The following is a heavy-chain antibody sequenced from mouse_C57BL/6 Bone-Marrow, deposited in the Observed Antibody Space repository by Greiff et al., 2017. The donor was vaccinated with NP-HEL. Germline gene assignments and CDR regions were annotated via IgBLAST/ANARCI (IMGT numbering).Heavy chain of an antibody. V-gene: IGHV5-15*01. Sequence: EVQGVESGGGLVQPGGSLKLSCAASGFTFSDYGMAWVRQAPRKGPEWVAFISNLAYSIYYADTVTGRFTISRENAKNTLYLEMSSLRSEDTAMYYCARQSSHPDYYAMDYWGQGTSVTVSS. CDR1: GFTFSDYG. CDR3: ARQSSHPDYYAMDY. J-gene: IGHJ4*01. CDR2: ISNLAYSI.